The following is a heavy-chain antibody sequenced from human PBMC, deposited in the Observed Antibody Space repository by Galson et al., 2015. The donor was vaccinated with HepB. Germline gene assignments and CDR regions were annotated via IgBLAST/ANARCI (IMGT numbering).Heavy chain of an antibody. Sequence: SLRLSCAASGFTFSSYGIHWVRQAPGKGPEWVAVISYDGHNKYYIDSVKGRFTISRDNSKNTVYLQMNSLRAEDTAVYYCAKGGLVGAPGKGAGFDYWGQGTLVTVSS. J-gene: IGHJ4*02. CDR1: GFTFSSYG. V-gene: IGHV3-30*18. D-gene: IGHD1-26*01. CDR2: ISYDGHNK. CDR3: AKGGLVGAPGKGAGFDY.